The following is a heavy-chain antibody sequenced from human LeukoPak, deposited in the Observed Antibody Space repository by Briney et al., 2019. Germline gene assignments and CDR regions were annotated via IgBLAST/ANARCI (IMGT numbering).Heavy chain of an antibody. CDR3: ARSSYSSSSSV. Sequence: GGSLRLSCAASGFTFSSYSMNWVRQAPGKGLEWVASINSDGSEGYYADVVKGRFTISRDNAKNSLYLQINSLRAEDTAVYYCARSSYSSSSSVWGQGTMVTVSS. CDR1: GFTFSSYS. J-gene: IGHJ3*01. V-gene: IGHV3-7*03. CDR2: INSDGSEG. D-gene: IGHD6-6*01.